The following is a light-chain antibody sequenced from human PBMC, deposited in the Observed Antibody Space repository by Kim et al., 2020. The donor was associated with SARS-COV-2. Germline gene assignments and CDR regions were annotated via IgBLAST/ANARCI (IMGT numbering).Light chain of an antibody. CDR3: HVWDSTSDHV. V-gene: IGLV3-21*04. CDR1: NIASKN. CDR2: YDN. J-gene: IGLJ1*01. Sequence: VAPGNPARIPCGGPNIASKNVHWYQQKPGQAPVLVIFYDNDRPSGIPERFSGSNSGNTATLTISRVEAGDEADYYCHVWDSTSDHVFGTGTKVTVL.